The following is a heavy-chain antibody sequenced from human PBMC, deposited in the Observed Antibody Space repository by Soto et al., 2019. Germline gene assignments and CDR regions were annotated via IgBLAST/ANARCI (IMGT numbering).Heavy chain of an antibody. J-gene: IGHJ4*02. CDR2: IKQDGSEK. V-gene: IGHV3-7*01. CDR1: GFTFSSYW. CDR3: ASYSNYEGYYFDY. Sequence: GGSLRLSCAASGFTFSSYWMSWVRQAPGKGREWVANIKQDGSEKYYVDSVKGRFTISRDNAKNSLYLQMNSLRAEDTAVYYCASYSNYEGYYFDYWGQGTLVTVSS. D-gene: IGHD4-4*01.